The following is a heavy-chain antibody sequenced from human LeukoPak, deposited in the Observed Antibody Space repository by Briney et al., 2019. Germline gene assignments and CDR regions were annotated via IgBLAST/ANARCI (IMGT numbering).Heavy chain of an antibody. CDR3: ARVGDVYSHGYGVFDY. CDR1: GYSFTNYG. J-gene: IGHJ4*02. V-gene: IGHV1-18*01. Sequence: ASVKVSCKASGYSFTNYGISWVRQAPGQGLGWMGWTSDYNGNTNYAQKLQGRVTMTTDTSTSTAYMELRSLRSDDTAVYYCARVGDVYSHGYGVFDYWGQGTLDTVSS. D-gene: IGHD5-18*01. CDR2: TSDYNGNT.